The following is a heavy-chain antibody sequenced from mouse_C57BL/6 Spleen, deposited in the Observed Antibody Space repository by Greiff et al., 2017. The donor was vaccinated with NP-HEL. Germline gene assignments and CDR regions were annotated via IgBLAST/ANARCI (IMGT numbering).Heavy chain of an antibody. Sequence: VQLKESGPELVKPGASVKIPCKASGYTFTDYNMDWVKQSHGKSLEWIGDINPNNGGTIYNQKFKGKATLTVDKSSSTAYMELRSLTSEDTAVYYCARDYYSNPFAYWGQGTLVTVSA. CDR3: ARDYYSNPFAY. D-gene: IGHD2-5*01. J-gene: IGHJ3*01. CDR1: GYTFTDYN. CDR2: INPNNGGT. V-gene: IGHV1-18*01.